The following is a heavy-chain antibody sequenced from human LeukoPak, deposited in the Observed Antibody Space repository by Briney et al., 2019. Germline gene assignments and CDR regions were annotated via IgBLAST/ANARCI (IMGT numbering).Heavy chain of an antibody. CDR1: GDSASSNSAA. V-gene: IGHV6-1*01. J-gene: IGHJ4*02. D-gene: IGHD3-22*01. Sequence: SQTLSLTCAISGDSASSNSAAWNWIRQSPSRGLEWLGRTYYRSKWYSDYAVSVKSRITINPDTSKNQFSLQLNSVTPEDTAVYYCARDPTNYYEVGEFDYWGQGTLVTVSS. CDR2: TYYRSKWYS. CDR3: ARDPTNYYEVGEFDY.